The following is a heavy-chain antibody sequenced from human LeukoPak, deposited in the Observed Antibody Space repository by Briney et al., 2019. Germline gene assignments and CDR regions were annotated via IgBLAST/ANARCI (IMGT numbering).Heavy chain of an antibody. J-gene: IGHJ5*02. CDR3: AREKIPALVFDP. CDR2: ISGSSGNI. V-gene: IGHV3-48*03. CDR1: GFPFSSYE. Sequence: PGGSLRPSCAASGFPFSSYEMHWLRQAPGKGLEWVAHISGSSGNILYSDSVKGRFSVSRDNANNVLYLQMNSLRVEDTAVYYCAREKIPALVFDPWGQGTLVAVSP. D-gene: IGHD6-13*01.